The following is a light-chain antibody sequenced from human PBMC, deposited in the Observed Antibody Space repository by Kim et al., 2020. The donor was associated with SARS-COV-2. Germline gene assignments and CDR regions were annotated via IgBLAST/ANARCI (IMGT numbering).Light chain of an antibody. Sequence: SSELTQDPAVSVALGQTVRITCQGDSLRSNYASWYQQKPGQDPILVIYGKNNRPSGIPDRFSGSSSGYTAALTITGAQAEDKADYYCNSRSNSGNHWVFG. CDR2: GKN. V-gene: IGLV3-19*01. CDR3: NSRSNSGNHWV. CDR1: SLRSNY. J-gene: IGLJ3*02.